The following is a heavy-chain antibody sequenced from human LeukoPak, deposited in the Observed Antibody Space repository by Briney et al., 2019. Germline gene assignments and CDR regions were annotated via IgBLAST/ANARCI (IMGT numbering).Heavy chain of an antibody. Sequence: SETLSLTCTVSGGSISSYYWGWIRQPPGKGLEWIGSISYSGSTYYNPSLKSRVTISVDTSRNQFSLKLSSVTAADTAVFYCASFQWELPYYFDYWGQGTLVTVSS. J-gene: IGHJ4*02. D-gene: IGHD1-26*01. CDR3: ASFQWELPYYFDY. CDR2: ISYSGST. CDR1: GGSISSYY. V-gene: IGHV4-39*01.